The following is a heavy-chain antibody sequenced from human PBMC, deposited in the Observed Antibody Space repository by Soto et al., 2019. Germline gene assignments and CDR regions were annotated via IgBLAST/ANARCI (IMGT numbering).Heavy chain of an antibody. V-gene: IGHV4-39*01. CDR1: GASISSPMYY. CDR3: ARPITMVRGVIIGFDY. J-gene: IGHJ4*02. D-gene: IGHD3-10*01. Sequence: PSQNLSLTCTVWGASISSPMYYWGWTRQPPGKGLEWIGSIYYSGSTYYNPSLKSRVTISVDTSKNQFSLKLSSVTAADTAVYYCARPITMVRGVIIGFDYWGQGT. CDR2: IYYSGST.